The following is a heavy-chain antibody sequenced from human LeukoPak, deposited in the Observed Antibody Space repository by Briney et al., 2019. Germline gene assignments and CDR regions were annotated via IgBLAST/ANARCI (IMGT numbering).Heavy chain of an antibody. J-gene: IGHJ4*02. D-gene: IGHD6-25*01. Sequence: GGSLRLSGAASGFTFSNAWMSWVRQAPGKGLEWVGRIKSKTDGGTTDYAAHVKGRFTISRDDSKNTLYLQMNSLKTEDTAVYYCTTDLAKRRYFDYWGQGTLVTVSS. V-gene: IGHV3-15*01. CDR3: TTDLAKRRYFDY. CDR2: IKSKTDGGTT. CDR1: GFTFSNAW.